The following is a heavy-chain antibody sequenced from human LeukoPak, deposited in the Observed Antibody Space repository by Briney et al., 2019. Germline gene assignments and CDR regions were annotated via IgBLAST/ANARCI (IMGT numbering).Heavy chain of an antibody. V-gene: IGHV3-33*01. CDR1: GFTFSSYG. D-gene: IGHD6-19*01. J-gene: IGHJ4*02. Sequence: GGPLRLSCAASGFTFSSYGMHWVRQAPGKGLEWVAVIWYDGSNKYYADSVKGRFTISRDNSKNTLYLQMNSLRAEDTAVYYCARESRQWLVRSLGFDYWGQGTLVTVSS. CDR3: ARESRQWLVRSLGFDY. CDR2: IWYDGSNK.